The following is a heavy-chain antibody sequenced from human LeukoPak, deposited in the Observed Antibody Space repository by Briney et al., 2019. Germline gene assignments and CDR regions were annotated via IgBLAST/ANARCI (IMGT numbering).Heavy chain of an antibody. CDR2: MNPNSGNT. CDR1: VYTFTSYD. V-gene: IGHV1-8*01. Sequence: GASVKVSCKASVYTFTSYDINWVRQATGKRLEWMGWMNPNSGNTGYAQKFQGRVTMSRNTYISTAYMELSSLRSEDTAVYYCARGLGFGESRDAFDIWGQGTMVTVSS. J-gene: IGHJ3*02. D-gene: IGHD3-10*01. CDR3: ARGLGFGESRDAFDI.